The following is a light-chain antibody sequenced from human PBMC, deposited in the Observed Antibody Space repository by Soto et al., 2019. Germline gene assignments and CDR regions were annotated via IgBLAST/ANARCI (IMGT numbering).Light chain of an antibody. J-gene: IGLJ1*01. V-gene: IGLV2-14*01. CDR1: SSDVGGYNY. CDR3: SSYKSSSTQV. Sequence: QSALTQPASVSGSPGQSITISCTGTSSDVGGYNYVSWYQQHPGKAPKLMIYDVSNRPSGVSNRFSGSKSGNTASLTISGLQAEDVADYYCSSYKSSSTQVFATGPKVNVL. CDR2: DVS.